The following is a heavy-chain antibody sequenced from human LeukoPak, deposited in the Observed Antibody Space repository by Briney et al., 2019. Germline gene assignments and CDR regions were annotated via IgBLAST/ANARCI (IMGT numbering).Heavy chain of an antibody. CDR1: GFTFSSYA. V-gene: IGHV3-7*01. Sequence: PGGSLRLSCAASGFTFSSYAMSWVRQAPGKGLEWVANIKQDGREKYYLDSVKGRFTISRDNAKDSLYLQMNSLRVEDTAVYYCARDSDDSYDKIDFWGQGTLVTVSS. J-gene: IGHJ4*02. CDR3: ARDSDDSYDKIDF. CDR2: IKQDGREK. D-gene: IGHD1-1*01.